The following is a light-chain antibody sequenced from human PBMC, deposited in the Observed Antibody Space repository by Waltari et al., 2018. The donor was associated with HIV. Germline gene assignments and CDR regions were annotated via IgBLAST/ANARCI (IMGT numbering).Light chain of an antibody. V-gene: IGLV3-1*01. CDR3: QAWDSSTPKV. J-gene: IGLJ2*01. CDR1: KLGDKY. Sequence: SYELTQPPSVSVSPGQTASITCSGDKLGDKYTCWYQQKPGQSPVLVIYKDSKRPSGIPERFSGSNSGNTATLTISGTQAMDEDDYYCQAWDSSTPKVFGGGTKLTVL. CDR2: KDS.